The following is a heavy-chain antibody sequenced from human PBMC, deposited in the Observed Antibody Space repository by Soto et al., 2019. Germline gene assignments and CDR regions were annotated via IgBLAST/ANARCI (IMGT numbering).Heavy chain of an antibody. CDR1: GFTFSNYA. Sequence: GGSLRLSCAASGFTFSNYAMTWVRQAPGKGLEWVSAISDNGGGTYYADSVKGRFTISRDNSKHTLYLQMNSLRAEDTAVYYCAKGYSGFNYFDYWGQGTLVTVSS. J-gene: IGHJ4*02. CDR2: ISDNGGGT. D-gene: IGHD4-4*01. CDR3: AKGYSGFNYFDY. V-gene: IGHV3-23*01.